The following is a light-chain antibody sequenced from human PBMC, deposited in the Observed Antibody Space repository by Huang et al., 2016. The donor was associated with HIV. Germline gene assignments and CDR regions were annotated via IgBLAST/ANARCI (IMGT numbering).Light chain of an antibody. V-gene: IGKV4-1*01. CDR3: QKYYSTPYT. J-gene: IGKJ2*01. Sequence: IVMTQSPDSLAVSLGERATINCKSSQSVLYSSNNKNCLVWYQQKPAQPPKVLIYCDFTRGYGVLPRISSSGSGTAFTLTISSLQAADVVVYYYQKYYSTPYTFGQGTRLEIK. CDR2: CDF. CDR1: QSVLYSSNNKNC.